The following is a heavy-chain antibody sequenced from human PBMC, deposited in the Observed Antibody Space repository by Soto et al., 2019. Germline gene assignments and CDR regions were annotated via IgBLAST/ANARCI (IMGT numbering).Heavy chain of an antibody. CDR3: ARDAGWFGDLYVGLFDP. D-gene: IGHD3-10*01. V-gene: IGHV1-69*08. CDR2: IIPILGIA. Sequence: QVQLVQSGAEVKKPGSSVKVSCTASGGTFISYTISWVRQAPGQGLEWMGRIIPILGIANYAQKFQGRVTITAYKSTSTAYMELSSLRSEDTAVYYCARDAGWFGDLYVGLFDPWGQGTLVTVSS. CDR1: GGTFISYT. J-gene: IGHJ5*02.